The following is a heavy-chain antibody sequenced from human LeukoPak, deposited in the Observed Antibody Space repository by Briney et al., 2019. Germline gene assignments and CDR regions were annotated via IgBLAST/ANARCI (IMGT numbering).Heavy chain of an antibody. CDR2: ISSSSSYI. CDR1: GFTFSSYS. CDR3: ARGSSSSYYFDY. V-gene: IGHV3-21*01. D-gene: IGHD6-6*01. Sequence: GGSLRLSCAASGFTFSSYSMTWVRQAPGKGLEWVSSISSSSSYIYYADSVKGRFTISRDNAKNSLYLQMNSLRAEDTAVYYCARGSSSSYYFDYWGQGTLVTVSS. J-gene: IGHJ4*02.